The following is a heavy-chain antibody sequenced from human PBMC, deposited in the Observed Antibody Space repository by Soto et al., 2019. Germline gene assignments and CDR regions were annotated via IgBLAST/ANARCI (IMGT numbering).Heavy chain of an antibody. CDR3: AREHYYMDV. CDR2: ISGDSAYI. Sequence: VQLVESGGGLVKPGGSLRLSCAASGFTFSSETMNWVRQAPGKGLEWVSSISGDSAYIFYADSVKGRFTISRDNAKISLYLQMDSLRAEDTAVYYCAREHYYMDVWGKGTTITVSS. CDR1: GFTFSSET. V-gene: IGHV3-21*01. J-gene: IGHJ6*03.